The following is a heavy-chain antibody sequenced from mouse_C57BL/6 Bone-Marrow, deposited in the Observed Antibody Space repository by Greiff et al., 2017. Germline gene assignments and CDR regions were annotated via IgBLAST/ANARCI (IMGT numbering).Heavy chain of an antibody. V-gene: IGHV1-64*01. Sequence: VQLQQPGAELVKPGASVKLSCKASGYTFTSYWMHWVKQRPGQGLEWIGMIHPNSGSTNYNEKFKSKATLTVDKSSSTAYMQLSSLTSEDSAVYYCARSEDYYGSRADYWGQGTTLTVSS. CDR1: GYTFTSYW. CDR3: ARSEDYYGSRADY. CDR2: IHPNSGST. J-gene: IGHJ2*01. D-gene: IGHD1-1*01.